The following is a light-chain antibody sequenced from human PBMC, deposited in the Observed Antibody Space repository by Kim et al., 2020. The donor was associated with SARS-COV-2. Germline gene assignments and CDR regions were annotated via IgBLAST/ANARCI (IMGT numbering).Light chain of an antibody. CDR3: EHTNNNNPT. CDR1: QIVSSC. Sequence: DIQMTQSPSSLSASVGDRVTITCRASQIVSSCLNWYQQKPGQAPKLLIYAAINLQGGVPSRFSGSGSGTDFTLAINSLQPVVIAIYISEHTNNNNPTFGPRT. J-gene: IGKJ1*01. V-gene: IGKV1-39*01. CDR2: AAI.